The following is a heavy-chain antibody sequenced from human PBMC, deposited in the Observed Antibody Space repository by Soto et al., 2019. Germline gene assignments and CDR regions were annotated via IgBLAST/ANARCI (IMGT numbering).Heavy chain of an antibody. J-gene: IGHJ6*02. CDR1: GGSISSGGYS. CDR3: ARARSLPGYYGMDV. D-gene: IGHD3-16*01. CDR2: IYHSGST. Sequence: SETLSLTCAVSGGSISSGGYSWSWIRQPPGKGLEWTGYIYHSGSTYYNPSLKSRVTISVDRSKNQFSLKLSSVTAADTAVYYCARARSLPGYYGMDVWGQGTTVTVSS. V-gene: IGHV4-30-2*01.